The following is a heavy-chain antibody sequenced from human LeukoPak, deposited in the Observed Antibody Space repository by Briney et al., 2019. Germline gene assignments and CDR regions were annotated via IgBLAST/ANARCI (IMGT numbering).Heavy chain of an antibody. Sequence: GGSLRLSCAASGFTFSSCGMHWVRQAPGKGLEWVAVISYDGSNKYYADSVKGRFTISRDNSKNTLYLQMNSLRAEDTAVYYCAKDFRIGYSAHFDYWGQGALVTVSS. V-gene: IGHV3-30*18. CDR3: AKDFRIGYSAHFDY. D-gene: IGHD2-21*01. CDR2: ISYDGSNK. CDR1: GFTFSSCG. J-gene: IGHJ4*02.